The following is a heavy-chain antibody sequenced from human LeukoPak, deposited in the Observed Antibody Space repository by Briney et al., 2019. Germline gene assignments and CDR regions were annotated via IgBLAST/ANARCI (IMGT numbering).Heavy chain of an antibody. CDR3: ARAAAAAVGRFDP. Sequence: SETLSLTCTVSGGSISSYYWSWIRQPPGKGLEWIGYIYYSGSTNYNPSLKSRVTISVDTSKNQFSLKLSSVTAADTAVYYCARAAAAAVGRFDPWGQGTLVTVSS. CDR1: GGSISSYY. J-gene: IGHJ5*02. CDR2: IYYSGST. D-gene: IGHD6-13*01. V-gene: IGHV4-59*12.